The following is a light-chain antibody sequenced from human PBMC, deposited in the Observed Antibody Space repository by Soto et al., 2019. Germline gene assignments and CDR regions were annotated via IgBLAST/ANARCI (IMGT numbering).Light chain of an antibody. CDR2: AAS. J-gene: IGKJ2*01. V-gene: IGKV1-39*01. Sequence: DIQMTQSPSSLSASVGDRVTITCRASQSISNYLNWYQQKPGKAPKLLIYAASSLQSGVPSRFSGIGSGTDVTLNISSLQPEDFATYYCQQSYSTPPGYTFGQGTKLEIK. CDR1: QSISNY. CDR3: QQSYSTPPGYT.